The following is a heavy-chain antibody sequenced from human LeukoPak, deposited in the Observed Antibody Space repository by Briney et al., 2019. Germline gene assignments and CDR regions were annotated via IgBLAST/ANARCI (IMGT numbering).Heavy chain of an antibody. CDR3: ARAHFPSYGYYYYYMDV. V-gene: IGHV3-73*01. D-gene: IGHD3-10*01. J-gene: IGHJ6*03. Sequence: PGGSLRLSCAAYGFTFSGSAMHWVRQASGKGLEWVGRIRSKANSYATAYAASVKGRFTISRDDSKNTAYLQMNSLKTEDTAVYYCARAHFPSYGYYYYYMDVWGKGTTVTISS. CDR2: IRSKANSYAT. CDR1: GFTFSGSA.